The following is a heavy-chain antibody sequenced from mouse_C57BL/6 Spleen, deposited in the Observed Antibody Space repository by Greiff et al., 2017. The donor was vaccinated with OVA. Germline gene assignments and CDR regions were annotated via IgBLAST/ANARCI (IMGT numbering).Heavy chain of an antibody. CDR1: GFTFSSYA. J-gene: IGHJ3*01. V-gene: IGHV5-4*03. CDR3: AQKGTGLAY. D-gene: IGHD4-1*01. Sequence: EVKVEESGGGLVKPGGSLKLSCAASGFTFSSYAMSWVRQTPEKRLEWVATISDGGSYTYYPDNVKGRFTISRDNAKNNLYLQMSHLKSEDTAMYYCAQKGTGLAYWGQGTLVTVSA. CDR2: ISDGGSYT.